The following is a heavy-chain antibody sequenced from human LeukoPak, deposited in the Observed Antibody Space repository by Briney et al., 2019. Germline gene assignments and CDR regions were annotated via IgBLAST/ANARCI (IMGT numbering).Heavy chain of an antibody. Sequence: GGSLRLSCAASGFTFSSYSMNWVRQAPGKGLEWVAVIWYDGSNKYYADSVKGRFTISRDNSKNTLYLQMNSLRAEDTAVYYCAKDLGITIFGVVITGIDYWGQGTLVTVSS. CDR1: GFTFSSYS. V-gene: IGHV3-33*06. CDR3: AKDLGITIFGVVITGIDY. CDR2: IWYDGSNK. D-gene: IGHD3-3*01. J-gene: IGHJ4*02.